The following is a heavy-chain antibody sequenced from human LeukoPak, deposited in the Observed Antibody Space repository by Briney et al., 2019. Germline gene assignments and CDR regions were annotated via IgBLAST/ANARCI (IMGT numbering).Heavy chain of an antibody. D-gene: IGHD6-13*01. V-gene: IGHV4-39*01. CDR1: GGSISCSTSY. J-gene: IGHJ4*02. CDR2: IYYSGST. CDR3: ASPITYTSSWLLGY. Sequence: SSETLSLTCTVSGGSISCSTSYWGWIRQPPGKWLEWIGSIYYSGSTKYNPSLESRITISVDTSKNQFSLKLTSVTAADTALYYCASPITYTSSWLLGYWGQGTLVSVSS.